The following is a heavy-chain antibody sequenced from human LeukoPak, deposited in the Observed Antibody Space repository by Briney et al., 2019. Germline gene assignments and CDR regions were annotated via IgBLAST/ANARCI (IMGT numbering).Heavy chain of an antibody. V-gene: IGHV4-34*01. CDR3: AIEGYSWNDYFDY. CDR2: INHSGST. D-gene: IGHD1-1*01. CDR1: GGSFSGYY. J-gene: IGHJ4*02. Sequence: SETLSLTCAVYGGSFSGYYWSWIRQPPGKGLEWIGEINHSGSTNYNPSLKSRVTISVDTSKNQFSLKLSSVTAADTAVYYCAIEGYSWNDYFDYWGQGTLVTVSS.